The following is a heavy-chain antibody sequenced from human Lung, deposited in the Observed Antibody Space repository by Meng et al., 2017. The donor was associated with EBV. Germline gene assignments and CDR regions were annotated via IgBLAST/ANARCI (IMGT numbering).Heavy chain of an antibody. V-gene: IGHV4-4*02. CDR3: ARGVSDTAMVPYYFDY. D-gene: IGHD5-18*01. CDR1: GGSRGGSNW. J-gene: IGHJ4*02. CDR2: IYHSGST. Sequence: VHLQELVHGLGQPLGLPSLTCAFAGGSRGGSNWWSGVRQPPRKGLAWIGEIYHSGSTYYNPSLKSRVTISVDRSKNQFSLKLSSVTAADTAVYYCARGVSDTAMVPYYFDYWGQGTLVTVSS.